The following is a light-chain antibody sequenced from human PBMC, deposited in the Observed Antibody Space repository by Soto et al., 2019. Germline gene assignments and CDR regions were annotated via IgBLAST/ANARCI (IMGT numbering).Light chain of an antibody. CDR1: QTVSSY. V-gene: IGKV3-11*01. CDR3: QQRMNWPLT. J-gene: IGKJ5*01. CDR2: DAS. Sequence: EMVMTQSPATLSLSPGERATLSCRASQTVSSYLLWYQQKRGQAPRLLIYDASNRATGIPARFSGSGSGTDFTLTISSLEPEDFAVYYCQQRMNWPLTFGQGTRLEIK.